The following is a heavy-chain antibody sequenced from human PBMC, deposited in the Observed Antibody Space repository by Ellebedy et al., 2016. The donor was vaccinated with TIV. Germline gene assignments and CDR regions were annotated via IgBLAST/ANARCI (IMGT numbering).Heavy chain of an antibody. Sequence: GGSLRLSXVASGFVFRTYGMHWVRQAPGKGLEWVAFISYDGTTDYYADSVRGRFTISRDNSKDTIYLQMNSLRVEDKATYYCARDRHCTSTTCYNWFDPWGQGTLVTVSS. CDR3: ARDRHCTSTTCYNWFDP. D-gene: IGHD1-26*01. CDR1: GFVFRTYG. CDR2: ISYDGTTD. V-gene: IGHV3-33*01. J-gene: IGHJ5*02.